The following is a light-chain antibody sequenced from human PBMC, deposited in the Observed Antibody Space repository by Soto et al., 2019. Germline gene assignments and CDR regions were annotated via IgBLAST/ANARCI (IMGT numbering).Light chain of an antibody. CDR1: QSVTANY. J-gene: IGKJ1*01. V-gene: IGKV3-20*01. CDR2: AAS. CDR3: LQYGIPLWT. Sequence: EIALTQSPGTLSLSPGERATLSCRASQSVTANYLAWYQQKPGQAPRLLIYAASIGATGIPDRFSGSGSGTDFTLTISRLEPEDSALYYCLQYGIPLWTFGQGTKVEIK.